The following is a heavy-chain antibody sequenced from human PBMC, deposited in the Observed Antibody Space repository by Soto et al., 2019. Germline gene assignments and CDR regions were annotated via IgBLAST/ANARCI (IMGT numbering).Heavy chain of an antibody. Sequence: GGSLRLSCAASGFTFSNAWMSWVRQAPGKGLEWVGRIKSKTDGGTTDYAAPVKGRFTISRDDSKNTLYLQMNSLKTEDTAVYYCTTDWYYGDYEGYFDYWGQGTLVTVSS. V-gene: IGHV3-15*01. CDR3: TTDWYYGDYEGYFDY. J-gene: IGHJ4*02. CDR2: IKSKTDGGTT. D-gene: IGHD4-17*01. CDR1: GFTFSNAW.